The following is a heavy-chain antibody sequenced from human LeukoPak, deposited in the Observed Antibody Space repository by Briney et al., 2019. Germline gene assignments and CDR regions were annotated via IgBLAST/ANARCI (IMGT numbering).Heavy chain of an antibody. J-gene: IGHJ2*01. CDR2: IWHDGSHK. CDR1: GFAFNTYA. Sequence: PGGSLRLSCAASGFAFNTYAMHWVRQAPGKGLEWVTLIWHDGSHKFYIDSVGGRFTISRDNSRNTVYLQMNGLRAEDTAVYYCARSYSYGPPGYFDLWGRGTLVTVSS. D-gene: IGHD5-18*01. CDR3: ARSYSYGPPGYFDL. V-gene: IGHV3-33*01.